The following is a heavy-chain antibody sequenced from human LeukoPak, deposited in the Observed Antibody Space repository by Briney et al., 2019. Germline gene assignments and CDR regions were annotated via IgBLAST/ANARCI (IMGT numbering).Heavy chain of an antibody. V-gene: IGHV3-30-3*01. J-gene: IGHJ4*02. CDR1: GFTFRNYV. CDR3: AREGYYRSGSPPSLYFDY. CDR2: TSSDLNVK. Sequence: PGGSLRLSCAASGFTFRNYVIHWVRQAPGKGLEWVAVTSSDLNVKLYADSVKGRFTISRDNSRSTLYLQMNSLRPEDTAIYYCAREGYYRSGSPPSLYFDYWGQGTLVTVSS. D-gene: IGHD3-10*01.